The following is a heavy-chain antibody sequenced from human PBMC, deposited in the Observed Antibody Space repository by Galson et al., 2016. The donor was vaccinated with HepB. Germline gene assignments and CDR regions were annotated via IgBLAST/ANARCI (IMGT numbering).Heavy chain of an antibody. D-gene: IGHD3-10*01. CDR2: IIPMFGTA. V-gene: IGHV1-69*13. CDR3: ARPLTLVRGVLITAYGLDV. J-gene: IGHJ6*02. CDR1: GGSFSSEA. Sequence: SVKVSCKASGGSFSSEAISWVRQGPGQGLEWMGGIIPMFGTADYAQKFQGRVTITADESTKTAYMELSSLRSEDTAVYYRARPLTLVRGVLITAYGLDVWGQGTTVTVSS.